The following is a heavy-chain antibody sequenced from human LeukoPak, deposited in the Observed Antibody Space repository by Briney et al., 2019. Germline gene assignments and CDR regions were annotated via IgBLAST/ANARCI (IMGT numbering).Heavy chain of an antibody. CDR1: GFTFSNAW. D-gene: IGHD6-19*01. V-gene: IGHV3-48*02. Sequence: PGGSLRLSCAASGFTFSNAWMNWVRQAPGKGLERVSYISSSSSTIYYADSVKGRFTISRDNAKNSLYLQMNSLRDEDTAVYYCARDWDIAVAGTDYFDYWGQGTLVTVSS. CDR2: ISSSSSTI. J-gene: IGHJ4*02. CDR3: ARDWDIAVAGTDYFDY.